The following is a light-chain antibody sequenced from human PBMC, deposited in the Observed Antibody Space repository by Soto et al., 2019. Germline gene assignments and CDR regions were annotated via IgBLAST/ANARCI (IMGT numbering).Light chain of an antibody. CDR2: AAS. Sequence: DIQMTQSPATLSASVGDRFTITGLASQSISRWLTWYQQKQGKAPKLLIYAASTLESGVPSRFSATVSGTEFSLTITSLQPEDFATYYCQQLFDSPITFGQGTRLDIK. CDR1: QSISRW. V-gene: IGKV1-5*01. CDR3: QQLFDSPIT. J-gene: IGKJ5*01.